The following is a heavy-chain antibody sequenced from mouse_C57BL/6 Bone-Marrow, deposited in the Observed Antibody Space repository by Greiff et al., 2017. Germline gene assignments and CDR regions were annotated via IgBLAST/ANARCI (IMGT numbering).Heavy chain of an antibody. CDR2: IYPGDGDT. V-gene: IGHV1-82*01. CDR3: ARADIGDY. CDR1: GYAFSSSW. Sequence: QVQLQQSGPELVKPGASVKISCKASGYAFSSSWMNWVKQRPGKGLEWIGRIYPGDGDTNYNGKFKGKATLTADKSSSTAYMQLSSLTSEDSAVYFCARADIGDYCGQGTTLTVSS. J-gene: IGHJ2*01. D-gene: IGHD2-14*01.